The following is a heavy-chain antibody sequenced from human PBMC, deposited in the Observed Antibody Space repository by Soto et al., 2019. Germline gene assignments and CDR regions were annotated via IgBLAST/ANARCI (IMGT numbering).Heavy chain of an antibody. J-gene: IGHJ4*02. Sequence: SETLSLTCAVSGYSISSGYYCGWSRQTPGKGLEWLGSIYHSGNTYYNPSLTSRVTISVDTSKNPFYLKLISVNAADTAVYYCARARLVVAGTIVDYWGQGTLVTAPQ. CDR1: GYSISSGYY. CDR3: ARARLVVAGTIVDY. CDR2: IYHSGNT. D-gene: IGHD6-19*01. V-gene: IGHV4-38-2*01.